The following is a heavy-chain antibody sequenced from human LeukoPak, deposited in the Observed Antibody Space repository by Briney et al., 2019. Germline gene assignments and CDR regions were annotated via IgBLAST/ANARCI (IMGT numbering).Heavy chain of an antibody. J-gene: IGHJ4*02. Sequence: PGGSLRLSCPPSGFTFSSYGMHWARQAPGKGLEWVAVIPYDGSNKYYADSGKGRFTVSRDNSKNTLYLQMNSLRAEDTAVYCCAKDSLTGHTNRPSYFDYWGQGTLVTVSS. D-gene: IGHD3-9*01. CDR2: IPYDGSNK. CDR1: GFTFSSYG. V-gene: IGHV3-30*18. CDR3: AKDSLTGHTNRPSYFDY.